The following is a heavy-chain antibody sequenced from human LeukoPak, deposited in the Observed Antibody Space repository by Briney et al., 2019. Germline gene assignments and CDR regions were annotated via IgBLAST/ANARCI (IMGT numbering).Heavy chain of an antibody. V-gene: IGHV3-20*04. D-gene: IGHD3-22*01. CDR1: GFSFDDYG. Sequence: GGSLRLSCAASGFSFDDYGLTWVRQAPGKGLVWVSGINWNGDSTDYADSVKGRFTISRDNAKNSLYLQMNSLRAEDTALYYCARDLRGVITGSFDSWGQGTLVTVSS. J-gene: IGHJ4*02. CDR3: ARDLRGVITGSFDS. CDR2: INWNGDST.